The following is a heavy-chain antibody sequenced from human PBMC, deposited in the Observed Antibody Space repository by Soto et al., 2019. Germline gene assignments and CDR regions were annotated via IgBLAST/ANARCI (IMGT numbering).Heavy chain of an antibody. V-gene: IGHV1-2*02. D-gene: IGHD3-22*01. J-gene: IGHJ5*02. CDR3: ARPALGITMIVVDWFDP. CDR1: GYTFTGYY. Sequence: ASVKVSCKASGYTFTGYYMHWVRQAPGQGLEWMGWINPNSGGTNYAQKFQGRVTMTRDTSISTAYMELSRLRSDDTAVYYCARPALGITMIVVDWFDPWGQGTLVTVSS. CDR2: INPNSGGT.